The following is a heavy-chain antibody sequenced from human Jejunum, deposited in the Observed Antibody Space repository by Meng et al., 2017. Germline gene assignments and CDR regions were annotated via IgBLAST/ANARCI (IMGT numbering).Heavy chain of an antibody. CDR3: ARVQKGYCDY. CDR2: INVDAGTI. CDR1: GFTFSSYW. Sequence: EVQLVESGGGLVQPGGSLRLSCAASGFTFSSYWMHWVRQAPGKGLEWVSQINVDAGTITYADSVKGRFTISRDNAKNTLYLQMNSLRVEDTAVYFCARVQKGYCDYSGQGTLVTVSS. V-gene: IGHV3-74*01. D-gene: IGHD4-11*01. J-gene: IGHJ4*02.